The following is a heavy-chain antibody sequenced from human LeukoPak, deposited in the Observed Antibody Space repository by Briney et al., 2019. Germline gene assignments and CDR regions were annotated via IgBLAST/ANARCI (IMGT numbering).Heavy chain of an antibody. D-gene: IGHD3-3*01. V-gene: IGHV3-15*01. Sequence: GGSLRLSCAASGFTFSNAWMSWARQAPGKGLEWVGRIKSKTDGGTTDYAAPVKGRFTISRDDSKNTLYLQMNSLRAEDTAVYYCARGLETSITVFGVVFDYWGQGTLVTVSS. CDR2: IKSKTDGGTT. J-gene: IGHJ4*02. CDR1: GFTFSNAW. CDR3: ARGLETSITVFGVVFDY.